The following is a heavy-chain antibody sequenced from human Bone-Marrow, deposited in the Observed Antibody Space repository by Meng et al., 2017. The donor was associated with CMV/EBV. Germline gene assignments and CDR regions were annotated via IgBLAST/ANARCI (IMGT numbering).Heavy chain of an antibody. J-gene: IGHJ6*02. D-gene: IGHD3-22*01. V-gene: IGHV6-1*01. CDR2: TYYRSKWYN. CDR1: GDSDSSNSAA. Sequence: SETLSLTCAISGDSDSSNSAAWNWIRQSPSRGLEWLGRTYYRSKWYNDYAISVKSRITINPDTSKNQFSLQLNSVTPEDTAVYYCARDYYDSGGYYYTEGYYHGLDVWGQGTTVTVSS. CDR3: ARDYYDSGGYYYTEGYYHGLDV.